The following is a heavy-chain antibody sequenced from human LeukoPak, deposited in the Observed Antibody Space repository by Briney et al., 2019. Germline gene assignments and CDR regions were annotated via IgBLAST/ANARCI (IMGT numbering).Heavy chain of an antibody. J-gene: IGHJ5*02. V-gene: IGHV1-2*02. CDR2: INPKSGAT. CDR3: ARGNVECIGDICYKRGNWFDP. CDR1: EYTFTSDD. D-gene: IGHD2-8*02. Sequence: ASVKVSCKAFEYTFTSDDINWVRQAPGQGLEWMGWINPKSGATSSARKFQGRVTMTRDTSIGTAYMELSRLRSDDTAVYYCARGNVECIGDICYKRGNWFDPWGQGTLVTVSS.